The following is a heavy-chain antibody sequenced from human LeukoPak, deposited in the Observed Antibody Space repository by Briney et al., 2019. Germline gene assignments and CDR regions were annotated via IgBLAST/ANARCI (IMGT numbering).Heavy chain of an antibody. J-gene: IGHJ3*02. V-gene: IGHV1-2*06. CDR3: ARESNMYLDAFDI. CDR2: INPNSGGT. CDR1: GYTFTGYY. D-gene: IGHD2/OR15-2a*01. Sequence: GASVKASCKASGYTFTGYYIHWVRQAPGQGLEWMGRINPNSGGTNYAQKFQGRVTMTRDTSSSTAYMEGNRLRSDDTAVYYCARESNMYLDAFDIWGQGTMVTVSS.